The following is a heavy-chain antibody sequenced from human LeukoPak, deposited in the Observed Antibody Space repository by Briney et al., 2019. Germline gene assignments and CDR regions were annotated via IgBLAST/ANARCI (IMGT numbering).Heavy chain of an antibody. V-gene: IGHV3-48*03. CDR2: ISSSGSTI. J-gene: IGHJ4*02. Sequence: GGSLRLSCAASGFTFSNYEINWVRQAPGKGLEWVSYISSSGSTIYYADSVKGRFTISRDNAKNSLYLQMNSLRAEDTAVYYCARVSGVWFGAPFDNWGQGTLVTVSS. D-gene: IGHD3-10*01. CDR3: ARVSGVWFGAPFDN. CDR1: GFTFSNYE.